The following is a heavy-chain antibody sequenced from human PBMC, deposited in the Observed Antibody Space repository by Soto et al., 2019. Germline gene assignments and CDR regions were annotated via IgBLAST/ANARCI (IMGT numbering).Heavy chain of an antibody. V-gene: IGHV3-74*01. CDR2: INSDGSTT. CDR3: ASRLSSGSLGVFY. J-gene: IGHJ4*02. D-gene: IGHD3-22*01. CDR1: GFTFSSYW. Sequence: EVQLVESGGGLVQPGGSLRLSCAASGFTFSSYWMHWVRQAPGKGLVWVSRINSDGSTTNYADSVKGRFTISRDNAKNTLYLQMNSLRAEDTAVYYCASRLSSGSLGVFYWGQGTLVTVSS.